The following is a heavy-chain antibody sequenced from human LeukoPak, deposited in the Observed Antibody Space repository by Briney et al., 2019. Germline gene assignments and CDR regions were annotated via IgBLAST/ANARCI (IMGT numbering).Heavy chain of an antibody. CDR1: GFTFSNYN. D-gene: IGHD3-22*01. V-gene: IGHV3-7*04. CDR3: ARGVGYSDSSGYF. Sequence: GGSLRLSCAASGFTFSNYNMNWVRQAPGKGLEWVANIKQDGSEKYYVDSVKGRFTMSRGNDENSLYLQMNRLRVEDTAVYYCARGVGYSDSSGYFWGQGTLVSVSS. CDR2: IKQDGSEK. J-gene: IGHJ4*02.